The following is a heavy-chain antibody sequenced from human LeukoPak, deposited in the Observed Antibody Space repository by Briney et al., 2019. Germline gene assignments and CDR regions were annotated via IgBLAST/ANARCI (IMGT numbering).Heavy chain of an antibody. CDR3: ARSGGSGWYALLFY. V-gene: IGHV1-69*01. CDR2: IIPIFGTA. CDR1: GGTFSSYA. Sequence: SVKVSCTASGGTFSSYAISWVRQAPGQGLEWMGGIIPIFGTANYAQKFQGRVTIAADESTSTAYMELSSLRSEDTAVYYCARSGGSGWYALLFYWGQGTLVTVSS. D-gene: IGHD6-19*01. J-gene: IGHJ4*02.